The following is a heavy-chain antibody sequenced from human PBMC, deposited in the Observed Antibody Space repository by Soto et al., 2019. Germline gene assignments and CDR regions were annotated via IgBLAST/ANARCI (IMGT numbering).Heavy chain of an antibody. D-gene: IGHD2-8*01. V-gene: IGHV1-2*04. CDR3: ARGDSTDCSNGVCSFFYNHDMDV. J-gene: IGHJ6*02. CDR1: GYSFTDYH. CDR2: INPKSGGT. Sequence: ASVKVSCKAPGYSFTDYHIHWVRQAPGQGLEWLGRINPKSGGTSTAQKFQGWVTMTTDTSISTASMELTRLTSDDTAIYYCARGDSTDCSNGVCSFFYNHDMDVWGQGTTVTVSS.